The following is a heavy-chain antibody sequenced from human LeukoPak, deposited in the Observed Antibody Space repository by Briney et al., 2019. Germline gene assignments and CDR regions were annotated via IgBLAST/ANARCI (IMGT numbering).Heavy chain of an antibody. J-gene: IGHJ4*02. CDR3: ARDHHNGYYFY. D-gene: IGHD3-22*01. CDR2: IKEDGCQK. Sequence: GGSLRLSCAASGFTFGNYWMTWVRQAPGKGLEWVANIKEDGCQKYYVDSVKGRFTISRDNAKNSLYLQMNTLRAEDTAVYFCARDHHNGYYFYWGQGTVVTVSS. V-gene: IGHV3-7*01. CDR1: GFTFGNYW.